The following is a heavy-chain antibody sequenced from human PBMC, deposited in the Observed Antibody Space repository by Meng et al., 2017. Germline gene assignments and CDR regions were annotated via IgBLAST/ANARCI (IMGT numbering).Heavy chain of an antibody. CDR2: ISSSSSYR. CDR1: GFTFSDYS. V-gene: IGHV3-21*01. Sequence: GGSLRLSCAASGFTFSDYSMNWVRQAPGKGLEWVSSISSSSSYRYYADSVKGRFTISRDNAKNTLYLQMNSLRAEDTAVYYCARERESYYDSSGYSYDYSFGLDVWGQGTTVTVSS. J-gene: IGHJ6*02. D-gene: IGHD3-22*01. CDR3: ARERESYYDSSGYSYDYSFGLDV.